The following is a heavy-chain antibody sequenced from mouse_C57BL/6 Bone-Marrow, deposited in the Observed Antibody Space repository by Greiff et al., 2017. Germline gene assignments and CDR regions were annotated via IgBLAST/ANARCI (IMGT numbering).Heavy chain of an antibody. Sequence: VKLVESGPELARPGASVKLSCKASGYTFTSYGISWVKQSNGQGLEWIGEINPRSGNTYYNEKFKGKATLTADKSSSTAYMELRSLTSEDSAVYVCARGNYYAIDYGGQGTSVTVSS. CDR1: GYTFTSYG. CDR3: ARGNYYAIDY. J-gene: IGHJ4*01. V-gene: IGHV1-81*01. D-gene: IGHD2-1*01. CDR2: INPRSGNT.